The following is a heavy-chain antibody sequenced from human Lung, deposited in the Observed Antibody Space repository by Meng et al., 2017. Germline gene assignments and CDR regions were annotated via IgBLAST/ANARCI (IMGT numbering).Heavy chain of an antibody. CDR1: CYTLTSNG. CDR3: ATYRQIPYWYFDL. V-gene: IGHV1-18*01. D-gene: IGHD2-2*02. Sequence: QLGQSGAVGMNPGASVKVSCTASCYTLTSNGISWGRRDAGQGLEWMGWISAYNGKTNYEQKVQGRVTMTTDTSTSTAYMELSGLRSDDTAMYYCATYRQIPYWYFDLWGRGTLVTVSS. J-gene: IGHJ2*01. CDR2: ISAYNGKT.